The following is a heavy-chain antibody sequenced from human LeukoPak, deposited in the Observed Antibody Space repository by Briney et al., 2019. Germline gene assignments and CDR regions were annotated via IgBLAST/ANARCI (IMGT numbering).Heavy chain of an antibody. CDR2: ISSSGSTI. J-gene: IGHJ4*02. Sequence: GGSLRLSCEVSGFTFSSYAMNWVRQAPGKGLEWVSYISSSGSTIYYADSVKGRFTISRDNSKNTLYLQMNSLRAEDTAVYYCAKDSHSWSRDYWGQGTLVTVSS. CDR3: AKDSHSWSRDY. V-gene: IGHV3-48*03. D-gene: IGHD6-13*01. CDR1: GFTFSSYA.